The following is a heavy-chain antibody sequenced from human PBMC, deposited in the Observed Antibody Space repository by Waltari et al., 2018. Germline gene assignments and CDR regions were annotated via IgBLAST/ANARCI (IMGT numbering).Heavy chain of an antibody. V-gene: IGHV3-30*02. J-gene: IGHJ2*01. D-gene: IGHD2-15*01. Sequence: QVQLVESGGGVVQPGGSLRLSCAASGFTFSSYGMHWVRQAPGKGLEWVAFIRYDGSNKDYADSVKGRFTISRDNSKNTLYLQMNSLRAEDTAVYYCAKATLLGYFDLWGRGTLVTVSS. CDR2: IRYDGSNK. CDR1: GFTFSSYG. CDR3: AKATLLGYFDL.